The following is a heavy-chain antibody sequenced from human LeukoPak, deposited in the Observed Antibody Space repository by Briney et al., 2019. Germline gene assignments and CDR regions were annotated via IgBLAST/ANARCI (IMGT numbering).Heavy chain of an antibody. CDR3: ATDRPDCSDGSCYSAFDY. CDR2: MNSNSGNT. CDR1: GYTFTSYD. Sequence: ASVKVSCKASGYTFTSYDINWVRQATGQGLEWMGWMNSNSGNTGYAQKFQARVTFTRITSMSTAYMELRSLRSEDTAVYYCATDRPDCSDGSCYSAFDYWGQGTLVTVSS. J-gene: IGHJ4*02. V-gene: IGHV1-8*01. D-gene: IGHD2-15*01.